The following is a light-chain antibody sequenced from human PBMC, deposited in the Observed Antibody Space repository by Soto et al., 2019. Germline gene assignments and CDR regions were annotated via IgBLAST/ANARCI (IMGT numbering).Light chain of an antibody. CDR3: QSYDSSLSGYV. CDR2: GNN. CDR1: SANIGAAYN. Sequence: QSVLTQPPSVSGAPGQRVTISCTGSSANIGAAYNVYWCQQLPGTAPKRLIYGNNNRSSGVPARFSGSKSSTFGSLAMAGVEAEDEGDYYCQSYDSSLSGYVFGTGTKVTVL. J-gene: IGLJ1*01. V-gene: IGLV1-40*01.